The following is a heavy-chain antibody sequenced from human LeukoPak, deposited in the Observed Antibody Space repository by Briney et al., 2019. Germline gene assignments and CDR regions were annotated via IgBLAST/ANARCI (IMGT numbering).Heavy chain of an antibody. V-gene: IGHV3-7*01. CDR3: AILRGGNY. CDR2: IKQDGSET. CDR1: GFTFSSYL. Sequence: PGGSLRLSCAGSGFTFSSYLMTWVRQAPGKGLEWVANIKQDGSETYYVDSVKGRFTISRDNAGNSLYLQMNSLRAEDTAVYYCAILRGGNYWGQGTLVTVSS. D-gene: IGHD2/OR15-2a*01. J-gene: IGHJ4*02.